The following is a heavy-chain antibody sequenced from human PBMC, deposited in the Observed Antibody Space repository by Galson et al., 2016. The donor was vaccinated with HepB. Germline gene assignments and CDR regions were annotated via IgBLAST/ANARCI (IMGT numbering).Heavy chain of an antibody. CDR1: GGSISSGGYY. J-gene: IGHJ3*02. CDR3: ARGGGYDTIDAFDI. Sequence: TLSLTCTVSGGSISSGGYYWSWIRQHPGKGLEWIGYIYYSGSTYYNPSLKSRVTISVDTSKNQFSLKLSSVTAAATAVYSCARGGGYDTIDAFDIWGQGTMVTVSS. V-gene: IGHV4-31*03. CDR2: IYYSGST. D-gene: IGHD5-12*01.